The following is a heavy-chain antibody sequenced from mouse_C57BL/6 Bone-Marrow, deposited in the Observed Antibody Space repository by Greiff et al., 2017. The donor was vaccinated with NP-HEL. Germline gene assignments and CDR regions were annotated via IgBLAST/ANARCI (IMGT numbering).Heavy chain of an antibody. CDR3: AIDSAKYYYAMDY. D-gene: IGHD3-2*01. J-gene: IGHJ4*01. CDR1: GYAFSSSW. V-gene: IGHV1-82*01. Sequence: VQLQQSGPELVKPGASVKISCKASGYAFSSSWMNWVKQRPGKGLEWIGRIYPGDGDTNYNGKFKGKATLTADKSSSTAYMQLSSLTSEDSAVYFCAIDSAKYYYAMDYWGQGTSVTVAS. CDR2: IYPGDGDT.